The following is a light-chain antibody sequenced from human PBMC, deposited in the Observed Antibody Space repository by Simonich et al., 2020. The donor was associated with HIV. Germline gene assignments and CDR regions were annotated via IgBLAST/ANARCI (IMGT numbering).Light chain of an antibody. Sequence: EIVLTQSPDFQSVTPKEKVTLTCQASQSLGSSLPWYQQKPGQSPKLLIKYASQSISVVPSRFTGSGSGTDFTLTINSLEAEDATTYYCHQSSSLPFTFGPGTKVDIK. CDR1: QSLGSS. CDR2: YAS. CDR3: HQSSSLPFT. J-gene: IGKJ3*01. V-gene: IGKV6-21*02.